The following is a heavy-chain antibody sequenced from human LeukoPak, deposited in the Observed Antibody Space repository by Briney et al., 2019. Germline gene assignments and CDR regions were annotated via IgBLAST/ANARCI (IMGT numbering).Heavy chain of an antibody. Sequence: EASVKVSCKASGYTFISYDINWVRRATGQGLEWMGWMNPNSGITGYAQKFQGRVSMTRNTSIGTAYMELSSLKSEDTAVYYCARGLYYYDSNGRTPYDYWGQGTLVTVSS. CDR1: GYTFISYD. V-gene: IGHV1-8*01. J-gene: IGHJ4*02. CDR2: MNPNSGIT. D-gene: IGHD3-22*01. CDR3: ARGLYYYDSNGRTPYDY.